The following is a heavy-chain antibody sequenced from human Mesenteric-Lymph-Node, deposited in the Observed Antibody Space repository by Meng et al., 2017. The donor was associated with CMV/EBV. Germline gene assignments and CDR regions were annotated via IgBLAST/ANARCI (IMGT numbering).Heavy chain of an antibody. V-gene: IGHV2-5*02. CDR3: AHRQEGVQPFDY. D-gene: IGHD3-16*01. CDR1: GFSLTTPGVG. CDR2: TYWDDEN. J-gene: IGHJ4*02. Sequence: TFSGFSLTTPGVGVGWIRQPPGKALEWLGFTYWDDENRYSPSLKSRLTITKDTSKKQVVLTMTNMDPVDTATYYCAHRQEGVQPFDYWGPGTLVTVSS.